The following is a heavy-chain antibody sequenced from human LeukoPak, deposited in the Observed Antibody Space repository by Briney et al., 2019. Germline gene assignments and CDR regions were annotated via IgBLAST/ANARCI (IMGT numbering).Heavy chain of an antibody. CDR3: AKVINWNYFDY. J-gene: IGHJ4*02. V-gene: IGHV3-23*01. D-gene: IGHD1-20*01. CDR1: GFTFSSYA. Sequence: GGSLRLSCAASGFTFSSYAMSWVRQAPGKGLEWVSAISGSGGSTYYADSVKGRFTISRDNSKNKLYLQMNSLRAEDTAVYYRAKVINWNYFDYWGQGTLVTVSS. CDR2: ISGSGGST.